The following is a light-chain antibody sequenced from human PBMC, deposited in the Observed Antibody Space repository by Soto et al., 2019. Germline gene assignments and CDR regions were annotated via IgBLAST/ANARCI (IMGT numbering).Light chain of an antibody. Sequence: EIVLTQSPGTLSLSLGERATLSCRASQSVSSSSFACYQQQPGQVTRLLIYGSSTRSTDIPDRFSGSGSGTYLTLTISGLEPEDFAVYYCHHYGNTSYTFGGGTKVEIK. CDR2: GSS. V-gene: IGKV3-20*01. CDR3: HHYGNTSYT. CDR1: QSVSSSS. J-gene: IGKJ4*01.